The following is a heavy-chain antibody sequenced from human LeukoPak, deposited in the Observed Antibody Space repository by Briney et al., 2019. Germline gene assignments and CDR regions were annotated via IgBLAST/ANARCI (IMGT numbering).Heavy chain of an antibody. CDR2: IYPGDSDT. D-gene: IGHD2-2*01. J-gene: IGHJ4*02. CDR3: ARHRRDRRDCISVSYYPLDY. V-gene: IGHV5-51*01. Sequence: KIGESLKISCKGSGYSFTNYWIGWVRQMPGKGLEWMGIIYPGDSDTRYSPSFQGQVTISADKSVSTAYLQWSSLRASDTAIYYCARHRRDRRDCISVSYYPLDYWGQGTLVTVSS. CDR1: GYSFTNYW.